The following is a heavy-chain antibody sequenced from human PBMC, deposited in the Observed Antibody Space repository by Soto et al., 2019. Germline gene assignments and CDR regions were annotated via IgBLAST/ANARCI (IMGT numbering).Heavy chain of an antibody. CDR3: ARLLVRVFDY. Sequence: GGSRRLSCAASGFTSSSYWMSWVRYAPGKGLEWVANIKQDGSGKYYVDYVRGRFTTDRDNGKNSLYLQMNSLRAEDTAVYYCARLLVRVFDYWGEEILVTVYS. CDR1: GFTSSSYW. CDR2: IKQDGSGK. J-gene: IGHJ4*02. V-gene: IGHV3-7*01. D-gene: IGHD3-10*01.